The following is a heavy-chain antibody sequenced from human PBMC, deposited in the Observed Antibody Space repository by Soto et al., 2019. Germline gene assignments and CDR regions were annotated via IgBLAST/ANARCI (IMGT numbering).Heavy chain of an antibody. V-gene: IGHV4-39*01. CDR3: ARQCRGVTCHWFVP. CDR2: IHYSGST. J-gene: IGHJ5*02. D-gene: IGHD2-15*01. CDR1: GGSIRSSGSY. Sequence: QLQLQESGPRLVKPSETLSLTCTVSGGSIRSSGSYWGWIRQPPGEGLEWIASIHYSGSTYYNPSLKSRVTISVDTSKNQFSLTLTSVTAADTAVYYCARQCRGVTCHWFVPWGQGTLVTVSS.